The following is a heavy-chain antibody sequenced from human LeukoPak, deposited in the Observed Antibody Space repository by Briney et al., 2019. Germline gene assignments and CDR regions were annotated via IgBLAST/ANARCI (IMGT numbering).Heavy chain of an antibody. CDR3: ARDAGPFRLTPFDY. CDR2: ISTYNGNT. D-gene: IGHD2-15*01. J-gene: IGHJ4*02. V-gene: IGHV1-18*01. CDR1: GYTFTSYG. Sequence: ASVKVSCKASGYTFTSYGISWVRQAPGQGLECMGWISTYNGNTNYSQRLQGRVTMTIDTSTSTAYIELRSLRSDDTAVYYCARDAGPFRLTPFDYWGQGTLVTVSS.